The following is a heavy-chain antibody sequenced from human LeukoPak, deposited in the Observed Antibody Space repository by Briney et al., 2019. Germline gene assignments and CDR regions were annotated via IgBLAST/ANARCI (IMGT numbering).Heavy chain of an antibody. CDR3: ARDRGSGQLWFY. V-gene: IGHV1-69*05. D-gene: IGHD5-18*01. J-gene: IGHJ4*02. CDR2: IIPIFGTA. Sequence: SVKVSCKASGGTFSSYAISWVRQAPGQGLEWMGGIIPIFGTANYAQKFQGRVTITTDESTSTAYMELSSLRSEDTAVYYCARDRGSGQLWFYWGQGTLVTVSS. CDR1: GGTFSSYA.